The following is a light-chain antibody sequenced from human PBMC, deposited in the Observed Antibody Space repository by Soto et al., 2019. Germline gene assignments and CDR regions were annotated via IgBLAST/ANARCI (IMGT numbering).Light chain of an antibody. J-gene: IGKJ1*01. Sequence: EIVLTQSPCTLSLSPGERATLSCRASQSVSSSYLAWYQQTPGQAPRLLIYDISSRATGIPDRFTGSGFGTDFTLTISRLEPEDFAVYYCQQYGSSPWTFGQGTKVDIK. CDR1: QSVSSSY. CDR2: DIS. CDR3: QQYGSSPWT. V-gene: IGKV3-20*01.